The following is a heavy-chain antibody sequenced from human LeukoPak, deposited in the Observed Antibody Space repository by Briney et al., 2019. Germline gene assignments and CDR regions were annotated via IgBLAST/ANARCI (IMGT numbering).Heavy chain of an antibody. V-gene: IGHV3-23*01. Sequence: GGSLRLSCAASGFPFGSYAMTWVRQAPGKGLESVSVITDGADTYYADSVKGRFTISRDNSQNTVHLQMDNLRADDTAVYYCAKVDYWSPENYLDSWGQGTLVTVFS. D-gene: IGHD1-1*01. J-gene: IGHJ4*02. CDR1: GFPFGSYA. CDR3: AKVDYWSPENYLDS. CDR2: ITDGADT.